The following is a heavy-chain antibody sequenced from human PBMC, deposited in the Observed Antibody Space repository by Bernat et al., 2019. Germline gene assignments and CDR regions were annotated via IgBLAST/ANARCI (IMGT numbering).Heavy chain of an antibody. D-gene: IGHD2-15*01. CDR3: ARATDSLGGWYFEL. CDR1: GGSVNSGSYY. Sequence: QVQLQESGPGLVKPSETLSLTCTVSGGSVNSGSYYWSWIRQPPGKGLEWIGYIYYSGSTNYNPSLKSRVTISVDTSKNQFSLKLSSVTAADTAVYYCARATDSLGGWYFELWGRGTLVTVSS. J-gene: IGHJ2*01. V-gene: IGHV4-61*01. CDR2: IYYSGST.